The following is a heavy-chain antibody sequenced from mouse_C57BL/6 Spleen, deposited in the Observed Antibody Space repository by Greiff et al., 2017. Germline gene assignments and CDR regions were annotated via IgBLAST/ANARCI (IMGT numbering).Heavy chain of an antibody. CDR3: AREVYYGSSYFDY. D-gene: IGHD1-1*01. CDR2: IYPSDSET. Sequence: QVQLQQPGAELVRPGSSVKLSCKASGYTFTSYWMDWVKQRPGQGLEWIGNIYPSDSETHYNQKFKDKATLTVDKSSSTAYMQLSSLTSEDSAVYYCAREVYYGSSYFDYWGQGTTLTVSS. J-gene: IGHJ2*01. CDR1: GYTFTSYW. V-gene: IGHV1-61*01.